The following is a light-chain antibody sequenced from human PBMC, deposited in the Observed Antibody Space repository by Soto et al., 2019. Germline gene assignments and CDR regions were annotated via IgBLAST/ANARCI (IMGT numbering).Light chain of an antibody. J-gene: IGKJ3*01. V-gene: IGKV3-20*01. CDR3: QQYGMSPGLFT. CDR2: GAS. CDR1: QSVISNF. Sequence: EIVLTQSPGTLSLSPGEGATLSCRASQSVISNFLAWYQQKPGQAPRVLIYGASSRATGIPDRFSGSGSGTDFTLTISRLEPEDFAVYYCQQYGMSPGLFTFGPGTKVDV.